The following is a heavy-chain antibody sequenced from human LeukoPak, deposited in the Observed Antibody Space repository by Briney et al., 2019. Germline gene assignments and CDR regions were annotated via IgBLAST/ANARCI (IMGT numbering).Heavy chain of an antibody. CDR2: IYYSGST. Sequence: GSLRLSCAASGGSISSYYWSWIRQPPGKGLEWIGYIYYSGSTNYNPSLKSRVTISVDTSKNQFSLKLSSVTAADTAVYYCARRVVVPAAMSFNYYYYMDVWGKGTTVTVSS. V-gene: IGHV4-59*01. J-gene: IGHJ6*03. CDR1: GGSISSYY. D-gene: IGHD2-2*01. CDR3: ARRVVVPAAMSFNYYYYMDV.